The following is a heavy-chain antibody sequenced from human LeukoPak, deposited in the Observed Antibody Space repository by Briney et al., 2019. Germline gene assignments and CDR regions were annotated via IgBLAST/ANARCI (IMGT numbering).Heavy chain of an antibody. CDR1: GGSISSGGYS. CDR3: ARAPIGDRDAFDI. V-gene: IGHV4-30-2*01. Sequence: SETLSLTCAVSGGSISSGGYSWSWIRQPPGKSLEWIGYIYHSGSTYYNPSLKSRVTISVDRSKNQFSLKLSSVTAADTAVYYCARAPIGDRDAFDIWGQGTMVTVSS. CDR2: IYHSGST. J-gene: IGHJ3*02.